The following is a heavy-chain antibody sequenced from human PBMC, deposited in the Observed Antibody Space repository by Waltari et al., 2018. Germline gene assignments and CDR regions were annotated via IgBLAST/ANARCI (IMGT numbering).Heavy chain of an antibody. D-gene: IGHD2-8*01. CDR2: IKQDGSEK. V-gene: IGHV3-7*01. Sequence: QLLESGGGLVQPGGSLRLSCVASGFPFSDYAMSWVRQAPGKGLEWVANIKQDGSEKYYVDSVKGRFTISRDNAKNSLYLQMNSLRAEDTAVYYCAREVFKTNDYWGQGTLVTVSS. J-gene: IGHJ4*02. CDR3: AREVFKTNDY. CDR1: GFPFSDYA.